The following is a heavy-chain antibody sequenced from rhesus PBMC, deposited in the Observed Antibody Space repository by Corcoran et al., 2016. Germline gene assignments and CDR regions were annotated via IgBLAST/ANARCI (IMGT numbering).Heavy chain of an antibody. CDR2: ISGSGGST. J-gene: IGHJ4*01. CDR1: GGSISSNY. Sequence: QLQLQESGPGLVKPSETLSLTCAVSGGSISSNYWSWIRQPPGKGLEWIGRISGSGGSTDYNPSLKSRVNMSTDTAKNQFSLKLSSVTATGTAVYYCARGITGTNPLDYWGQGVLVTVSS. V-gene: IGHV4-173*01. D-gene: IGHD1-7*02. CDR3: ARGITGTNPLDY.